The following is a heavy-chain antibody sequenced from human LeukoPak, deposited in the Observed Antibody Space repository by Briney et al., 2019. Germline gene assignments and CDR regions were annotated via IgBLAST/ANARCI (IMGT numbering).Heavy chain of an antibody. D-gene: IGHD3-10*01. CDR1: GGSISSSSYY. J-gene: IGHJ3*02. V-gene: IGHV4-39*07. CDR3: ARVFYGSGRRGAFDI. Sequence: SETLSLTCTVSGGSISSSSYYWGWIRQPPGKGLEWIGSIYYSGSTYYNPSLKSRVTISVDTSKNQFSLKLSSVTAADTAAYYCARVFYGSGRRGAFDIWGQGTMVTVSS. CDR2: IYYSGST.